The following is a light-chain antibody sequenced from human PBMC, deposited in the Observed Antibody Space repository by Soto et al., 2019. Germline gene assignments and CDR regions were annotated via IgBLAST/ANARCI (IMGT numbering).Light chain of an antibody. CDR2: AAS. CDR1: QGITNY. Sequence: DIQMTQSPSSLSASVGDRVTITCRASQGITNYLAWYQQKPGKVPKLLICAASSLQSGVPSRFSGSGSGTEFTLTISSLQPEDVATYYCQKYNSARWTFGQGTKVEIK. CDR3: QKYNSARWT. J-gene: IGKJ1*01. V-gene: IGKV1-27*01.